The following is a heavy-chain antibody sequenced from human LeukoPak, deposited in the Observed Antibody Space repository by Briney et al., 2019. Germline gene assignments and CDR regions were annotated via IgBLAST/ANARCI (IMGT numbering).Heavy chain of an antibody. D-gene: IGHD6-13*01. CDR1: GYSISSGYY. CDR2: IYHSGST. J-gene: IGHJ5*02. CDR3: ARDGRRAAAGTYWFDP. Sequence: SETLSLTCTVSGYSISSGYYWGWIRQPPGKGLEWIGSIYHSGSTYYNPSLKSRVTISVDTSKNQFSLKLSSVTAADTAVYYCARDGRRAAAGTYWFDPWGQGTLVTVSS. V-gene: IGHV4-38-2*02.